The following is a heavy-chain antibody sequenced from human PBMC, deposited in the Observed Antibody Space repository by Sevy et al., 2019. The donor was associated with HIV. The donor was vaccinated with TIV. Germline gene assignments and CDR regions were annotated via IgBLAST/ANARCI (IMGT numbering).Heavy chain of an antibody. CDR1: GFSFSSYE. Sequence: GGSLRLSCAASGFSFSSYEMNWVRQAPGKGLEWVSYISNSGTTISYSDSVRGRFTISRDNARNLLYLQMNSLRADDTAVYFCARDLPPSATTVPHFYYWGQGTLVTVSS. CDR3: ARDLPPSATTVPHFYY. D-gene: IGHD4-17*01. J-gene: IGHJ4*02. CDR2: ISNSGTTI. V-gene: IGHV3-48*03.